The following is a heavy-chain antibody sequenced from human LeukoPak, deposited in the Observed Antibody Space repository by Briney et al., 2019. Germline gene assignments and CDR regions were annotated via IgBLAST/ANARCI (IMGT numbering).Heavy chain of an antibody. D-gene: IGHD1-1*01. CDR2: IYYSGST. V-gene: IGHV4-59*01. CDR3: ARGRRRLDY. CDR1: GGSISPYY. Sequence: SETLSLTCTVSGGSISPYYWSWIRQPPGKGLEWIGYIYYSGSTNYNPYHKSRVTMSVDTSKNQFSLKVRSVTAADTAFYYCARGRRRLDYWGQGILVTVSS. J-gene: IGHJ4*02.